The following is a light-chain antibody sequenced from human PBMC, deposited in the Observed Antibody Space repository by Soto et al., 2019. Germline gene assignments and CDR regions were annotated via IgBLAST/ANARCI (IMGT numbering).Light chain of an antibody. V-gene: IGKV3-20*01. Sequence: EIVLTQSPGTLSLSPGEIATLSCRASQGVYNSYLAWYQQKPGQAPRLLIYGASSRATGTPDRFSGSGSGTDFTLTISSLEPEDFAVYYCHQYGTSPWTFGQGTKVDTK. CDR1: QGVYNSY. CDR2: GAS. J-gene: IGKJ1*01. CDR3: HQYGTSPWT.